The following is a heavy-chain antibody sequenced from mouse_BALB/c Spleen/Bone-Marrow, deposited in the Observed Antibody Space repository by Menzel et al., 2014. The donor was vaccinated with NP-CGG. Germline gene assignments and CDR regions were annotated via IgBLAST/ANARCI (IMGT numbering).Heavy chain of an antibody. CDR1: GYTFTSYW. D-gene: IGHD2-2*01. V-gene: IGHV1S81*02. CDR2: INPSNGRA. CDR3: ARAGGYDGFAY. J-gene: IGHJ3*01. Sequence: VQLQQSGAELVKPGASVKLSCKASGYTFTSYWMHWVKQRPGQGLEWIGEINPSNGRADYNEKFRSKATVTVDRSSSTAYMQLSSLTSEDSAVYYCARAGGYDGFAYWGQGTLVTVSA.